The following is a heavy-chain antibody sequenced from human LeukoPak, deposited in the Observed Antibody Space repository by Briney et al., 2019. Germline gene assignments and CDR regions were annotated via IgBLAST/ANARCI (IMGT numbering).Heavy chain of an antibody. V-gene: IGHV4-34*01. CDR1: GGSFSGYY. Sequence: SETLSLTCAVYGGSFSGYYWSWIRQPPGKGLEWIGEINHSGSTNYNPSLKSRVTISVDTSKNQFSLKLSSVTAADTAVYYCARAPLGAPQPDYWGQGTLVTVSS. J-gene: IGHJ4*02. CDR3: ARAPLGAPQPDY. D-gene: IGHD1-1*01. CDR2: INHSGST.